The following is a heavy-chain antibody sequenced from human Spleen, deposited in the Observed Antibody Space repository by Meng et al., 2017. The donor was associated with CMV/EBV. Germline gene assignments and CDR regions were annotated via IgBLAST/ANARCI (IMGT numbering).Heavy chain of an antibody. J-gene: IGHJ6*02. V-gene: IGHV4-34*01. Sequence: WSWIRLPPGKGLEWIGEINHSGSTNYNPSLKSRVPISADSSKNQFSLKVNSVTAADTAVYFCARGRAPNWGPWKSRHYYYGLDFWGQGTTVTVSS. CDR2: INHSGST. D-gene: IGHD7-27*01. CDR3: ARGRAPNWGPWKSRHYYYGLDF.